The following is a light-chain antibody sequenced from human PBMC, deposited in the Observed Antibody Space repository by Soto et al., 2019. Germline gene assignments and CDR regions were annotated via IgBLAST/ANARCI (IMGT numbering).Light chain of an antibody. V-gene: IGKV4-1*01. J-gene: IGKJ1*01. CDR3: QEYYSTPLA. CDR1: QSVLYSSNNKNN. Sequence: DIVMTQSPDSLAVSLGERATINCKSSQSVLYSSNNKNNLAWYQQKPRQPPKPLIYWASTRESGVPDRFSGSGSGTDFTLTISSLQAEDVAVYYCQEYYSTPLAFGQGTKVEIK. CDR2: WAS.